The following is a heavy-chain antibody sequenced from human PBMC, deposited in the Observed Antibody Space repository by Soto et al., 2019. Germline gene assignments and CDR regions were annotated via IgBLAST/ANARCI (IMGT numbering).Heavy chain of an antibody. J-gene: IGHJ4*02. CDR2: MNPNSGNT. CDR3: ARERSYGLDY. Sequence: QVQLVQSGAEVKKPGASVKVSCKASGYTFTSDDINWVRQATGQGLELMGWMNPNSGNTVYAQKFQGRVTMTRNTSISTDYMELSSLRSEETAVYYCARERSYGLDYWGQGTLVTVSS. V-gene: IGHV1-8*01. D-gene: IGHD5-18*01. CDR1: GYTFTSDD.